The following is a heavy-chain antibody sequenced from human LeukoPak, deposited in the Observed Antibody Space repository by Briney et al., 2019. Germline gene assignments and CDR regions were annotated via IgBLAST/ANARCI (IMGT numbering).Heavy chain of an antibody. Sequence: ASVKVSCKASGYTFTGYYMHWVRQAPGQGLEWMGWINPNSGGTNYAQKFQGRVTITRNTSISTAYMELSSLRSEDTAVYYCARGGGYYGSGSYYYYWGQGTLVTVSS. V-gene: IGHV1-2*02. D-gene: IGHD3-10*01. CDR2: INPNSGGT. J-gene: IGHJ4*02. CDR1: GYTFTGYY. CDR3: ARGGGYYGSGSYYYY.